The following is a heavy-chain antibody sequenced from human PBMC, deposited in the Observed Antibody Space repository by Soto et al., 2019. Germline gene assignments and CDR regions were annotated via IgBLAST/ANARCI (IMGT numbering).Heavy chain of an antibody. CDR1: GGSISSGDYY. Sequence: PSETLSLTCTVSGGSISSGDYYWSWIRQPPGKGLEWIGYIYYSGSTYYNPSLKSRVTISVDTSKNQFSLKLSSVTAADTAVYYCARDPALGGYSYGGVYWGQGTLVTAPQ. D-gene: IGHD5-18*01. V-gene: IGHV4-30-4*01. CDR3: ARDPALGGYSYGGVY. CDR2: IYYSGST. J-gene: IGHJ4*02.